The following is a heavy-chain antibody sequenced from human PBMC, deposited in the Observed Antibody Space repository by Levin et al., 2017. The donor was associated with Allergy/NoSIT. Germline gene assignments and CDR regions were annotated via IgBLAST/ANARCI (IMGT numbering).Heavy chain of an antibody. J-gene: IGHJ4*02. CDR3: ARTSHDSSGVPLWY. CDR1: GFTVGSKY. CDR2: LYGVDGA. D-gene: IGHD3-22*01. V-gene: IGHV3-53*01. Sequence: GGSLRLSCAASGFTVGSKYMSWVRQAPGKGLEWVSVLYGVDGANYADSVKGRFTISRDNSGDTLYLQMNSLRAEDTAMYYCARTSHDSSGVPLWYWGQGTLVTVS.